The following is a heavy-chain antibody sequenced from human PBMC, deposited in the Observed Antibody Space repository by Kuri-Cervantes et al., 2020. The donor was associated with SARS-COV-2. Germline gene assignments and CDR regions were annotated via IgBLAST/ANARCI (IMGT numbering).Heavy chain of an antibody. D-gene: IGHD2-15*01. V-gene: IGHV1-2*04. CDR3: ARGEGSRGLMVVLGWRGAGRLDF. CDR2: INPNSGGT. CDR1: GYSFNDYY. Sequence: ASVKVSCKASGYSFNDYYIYWVRQAPGQGLEWMGWINPNSGGTNCAQKFQGWVTMTRDTSLSISYMELSRLTSDDTAVYYCARGEGSRGLMVVLGWRGAGRLDFWGQGALVTVSS. J-gene: IGHJ4*02.